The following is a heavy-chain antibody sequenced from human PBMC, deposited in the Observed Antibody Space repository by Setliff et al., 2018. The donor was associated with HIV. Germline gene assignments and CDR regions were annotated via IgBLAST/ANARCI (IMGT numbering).Heavy chain of an antibody. Sequence: SETLSLTCTVSGDSISSGSYYWSWIRQPAGKGLEWIGRIYTSGSTNYNPSLKSRVTISVDTSKNQFSLKLSSVTAADAAVYYCARDRHYSGLGSYGPWGPGTLVTVSS. V-gene: IGHV4-61*02. CDR2: IYTSGST. D-gene: IGHD3-10*01. J-gene: IGHJ5*02. CDR3: ARDRHYSGLGSYGP. CDR1: GDSISSGSYY.